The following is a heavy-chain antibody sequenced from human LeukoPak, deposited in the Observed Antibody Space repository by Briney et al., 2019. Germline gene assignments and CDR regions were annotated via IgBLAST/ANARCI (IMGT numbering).Heavy chain of an antibody. V-gene: IGHV1-69*13. D-gene: IGHD3-9*01. CDR1: GGTFSTYA. Sequence: ASVKVSCKTPGGTFSTYAISWVRQAPGQGLEWMGGIIPIFGTGNYAQKFQGRVTITADESTSTAYMELRSLRSDDTAVYYCVGYDILTGYHSFDYWGQGTLVTVSS. CDR3: VGYDILTGYHSFDY. J-gene: IGHJ4*02. CDR2: IIPIFGTG.